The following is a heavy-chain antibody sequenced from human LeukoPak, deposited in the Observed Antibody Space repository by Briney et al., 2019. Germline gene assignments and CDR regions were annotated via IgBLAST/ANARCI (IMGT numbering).Heavy chain of an antibody. CDR2: IYYSGST. J-gene: IGHJ4*02. CDR1: GGSISSHY. V-gene: IGHV4-59*08. Sequence: PSETLSLTCTVSGGSISSHYWSWIRQSPGKGLEWIGYIYYSGSTNYNPSLKSRVTISVDTSKNQFSLKLSSVTAADTAVYYCARSRGQGGWLQIDYWGQGTLVTVSS. CDR3: ARSRGQGGWLQIDY. D-gene: IGHD5-24*01.